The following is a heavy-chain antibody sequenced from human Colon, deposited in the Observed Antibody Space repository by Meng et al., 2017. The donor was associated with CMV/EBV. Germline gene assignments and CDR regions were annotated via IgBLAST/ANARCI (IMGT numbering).Heavy chain of an antibody. CDR1: GFTFSSYA. Sequence: GGSLRLSCAASGFTFSSYALFWVRQAPGKGLEWVAVTSYDGSNNYYADSVKGRFTISRDNSKNTLYLQMNSLKTEDTAVYYCARERQVAAFDYWGQGTLVTVSS. CDR3: ARERQVAAFDY. D-gene: IGHD2-15*01. V-gene: IGHV3-30*04. J-gene: IGHJ4*02. CDR2: TSYDGSNN.